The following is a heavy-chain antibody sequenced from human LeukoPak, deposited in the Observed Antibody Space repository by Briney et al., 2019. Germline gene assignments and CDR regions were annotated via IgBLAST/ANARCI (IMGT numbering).Heavy chain of an antibody. D-gene: IGHD3-16*01. CDR2: INTHGSST. Sequence: GGPLRLSRAASGFAFSSYWLHWVRQAPGKGLEWVARINTHGSSTNYADSVKGRFTISRDNAKNTLYLQMTSLSAEDTAVYYALAGYYYYYMDVWGKGTTVTVSS. J-gene: IGHJ6*03. V-gene: IGHV3-74*01. CDR3: LAGYYYYYMDV. CDR1: GFAFSSYW.